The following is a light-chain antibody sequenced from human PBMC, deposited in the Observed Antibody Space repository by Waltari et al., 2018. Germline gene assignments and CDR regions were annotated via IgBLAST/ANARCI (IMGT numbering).Light chain of an antibody. V-gene: IGLV3-10*01. CDR2: EDT. Sequence: SYELTQPPSVSVSPGQTARIPCSGPELPRKYASWFQQKSGQAPRLVIYEDTKRPSGIPARFSGSSSGTVATLTITGAQVDDEADYYCYSSDTTGLRVFGGGTTVVVL. CDR1: ELPRKY. CDR3: YSSDTTGLRV. J-gene: IGLJ1*01.